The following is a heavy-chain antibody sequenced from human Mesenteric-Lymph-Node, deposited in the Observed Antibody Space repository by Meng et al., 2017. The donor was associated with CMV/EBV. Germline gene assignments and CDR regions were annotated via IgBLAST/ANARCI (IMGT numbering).Heavy chain of an antibody. CDR3: ARDRWAGRGMDV. J-gene: IGHJ6*02. CDR1: GGSISSGDYY. Sequence: SETLSLTCTVSGGSISSGDYYWGWIRQPPGKGLEWIGSIYYSGSTYYNPSLKSRVTISVDTSKNQFSLKLSSVTAADTAVYYCARDRWAGRGMDVWGQGTTVTVSS. V-gene: IGHV4-39*07. CDR2: IYYSGST. D-gene: IGHD3-10*01.